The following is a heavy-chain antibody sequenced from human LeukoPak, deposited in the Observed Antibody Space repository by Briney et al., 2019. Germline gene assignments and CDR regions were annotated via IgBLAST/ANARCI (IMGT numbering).Heavy chain of an antibody. V-gene: IGHV3-33*01. CDR2: IWYDGSNK. CDR1: GFTFSSYG. J-gene: IGHJ4*02. Sequence: PGGSLRLSCAASGFTFSSYGMHWVRQAPGKGLEWVAVIWYDGSNKYYADSVKGRFTISRDNSKNTLYLQMNSLRAEDTAVYYCARDFGMAGRVLDYWGQGTLVTVSS. CDR3: ARDFGMAGRVLDY. D-gene: IGHD1-20*01.